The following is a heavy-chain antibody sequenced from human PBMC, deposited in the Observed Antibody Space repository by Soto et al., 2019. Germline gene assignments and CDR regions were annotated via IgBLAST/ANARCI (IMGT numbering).Heavy chain of an antibody. CDR1: GYTFTSYY. V-gene: IGHV1-46*03. D-gene: IGHD3-10*01. CDR2: INPSGGST. CDR3: ARASVTMVRGVIYYFDY. Sequence: QVQLVQSGAEVKKPGASVKVSCKASGYTFTSYYMHWVRQAPGQGLEWMGIINPSGGSTSYAQKFQGRVTMTRDTSTSTVYMELSSLRSEDTAVYYCARASVTMVRGVIYYFDYWGQGTLVTVSS. J-gene: IGHJ4*02.